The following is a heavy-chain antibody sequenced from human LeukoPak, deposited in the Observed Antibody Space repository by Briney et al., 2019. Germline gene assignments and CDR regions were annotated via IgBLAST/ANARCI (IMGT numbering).Heavy chain of an antibody. CDR2: INHSGST. CDR3: ARGQRRRYCSSTSCYAYDY. V-gene: IGHV4-34*01. Sequence: SETLSLTCAVYGGSFSGYYWGWIRQPPGKGLEWIGEINHSGSTNYNPSLKSRVTISVDTSKNQFSLKLSSVTAADTAVYYCARGQRRRYCSSTSCYAYDYWGQGTLVTVSS. D-gene: IGHD2-2*01. J-gene: IGHJ4*02. CDR1: GGSFSGYY.